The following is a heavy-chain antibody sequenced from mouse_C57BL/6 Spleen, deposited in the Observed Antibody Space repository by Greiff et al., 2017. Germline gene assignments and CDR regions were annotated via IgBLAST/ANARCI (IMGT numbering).Heavy chain of an antibody. D-gene: IGHD1-1*01. J-gene: IGHJ1*03. V-gene: IGHV1-80*01. Sequence: QVQLQQSGAELVKPGASVKISCKASGYAFRSYWMNWVKQRPGKGLEWIGQIYPGVGDTYYNGKFKGKATLTADNSSSTAYMQLSGLTCEDSAVYFCARWGTTVVGYFDVWGTGTTVTVSS. CDR1: GYAFRSYW. CDR2: IYPGVGDT. CDR3: ARWGTTVVGYFDV.